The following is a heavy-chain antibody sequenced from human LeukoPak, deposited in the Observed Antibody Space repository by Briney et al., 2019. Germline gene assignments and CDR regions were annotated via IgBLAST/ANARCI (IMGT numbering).Heavy chain of an antibody. J-gene: IGHJ5*02. CDR1: GGSISSYY. Sequence: SETLSLTCTVSGGSISSYYWIWIRQPPGKGLEWIGYIYYSGNTNYNLSLKSRVTISVDTSKNQFSLKLSSVTAADTAVYYCARDTPPPYDILTGYSYNWFDPWGQGTLVTVSS. V-gene: IGHV4-59*12. CDR3: ARDTPPPYDILTGYSYNWFDP. CDR2: IYYSGNT. D-gene: IGHD3-9*01.